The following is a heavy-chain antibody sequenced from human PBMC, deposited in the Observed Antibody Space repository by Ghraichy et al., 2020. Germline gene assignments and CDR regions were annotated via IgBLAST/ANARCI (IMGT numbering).Heavy chain of an antibody. V-gene: IGHV4-4*02. J-gene: IGHJ4*02. CDR2: IYHSGST. CDR1: GGSISSSNW. CDR3: ARAGATRDSHFDY. D-gene: IGHD1-26*01. Sequence: SETLSLTCDVSGGSISSSNWWSWVRQSPGKGLEWIGEIYHSGSTNYNPSLVSRVTISVDKSKNQFSLKLSSVTAADTAVYYCARAGATRDSHFDYWGQGTLVTVSS.